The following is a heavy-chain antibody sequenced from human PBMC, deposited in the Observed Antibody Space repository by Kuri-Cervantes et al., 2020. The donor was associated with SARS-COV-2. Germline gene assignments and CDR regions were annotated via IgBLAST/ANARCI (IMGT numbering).Heavy chain of an antibody. CDR2: ISYDGSNK. D-gene: IGHD5-12*01. CDR3: ANEASQVDY. CDR1: GFTFSDYY. Sequence: GESLKISCAASGFTFSDYYITWIRQAPGKGLEWVAVISYDGSNKYYADSVKGRFTISRDNSKNTLYLQMNSLRAEDTAVYYCANEASQVDYWGQGTLVTVSS. V-gene: IGHV3-30*18. J-gene: IGHJ4*02.